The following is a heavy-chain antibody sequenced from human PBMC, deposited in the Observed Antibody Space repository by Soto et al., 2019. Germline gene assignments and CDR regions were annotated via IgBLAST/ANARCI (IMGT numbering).Heavy chain of an antibody. CDR2: IKQDGSEK. CDR3: VRGEGGWETY. D-gene: IGHD6-19*01. V-gene: IGHV3-7*02. J-gene: IGHJ4*02. CDR1: GFTFSSYW. Sequence: GGSLRLSCAASGFTFSSYWMSWVRQATGKGLEWVASIKQDGSEKWYVDSVKGRFTISRDNAKNTLYLQMNSLRAEDTAVYYCVRGEGGWETYWGQGTLVTVSS.